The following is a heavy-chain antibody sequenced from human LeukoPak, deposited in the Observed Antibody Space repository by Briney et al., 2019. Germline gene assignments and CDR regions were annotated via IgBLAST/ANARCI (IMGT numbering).Heavy chain of an antibody. V-gene: IGHV3-73*01. Sequence: GGSLRLSCAASGFTFSGSAMHWVRQASGKGLEWVGRIRSKANNYATAYAASVKGRFTISRDDSKNTAYLQMNSLKTEDTAVYYCARDSGLVAPVYDAFDIWGRGTMVTVSS. D-gene: IGHD5-12*01. CDR1: GFTFSGSA. CDR3: ARDSGLVAPVYDAFDI. CDR2: IRSKANNYAT. J-gene: IGHJ3*02.